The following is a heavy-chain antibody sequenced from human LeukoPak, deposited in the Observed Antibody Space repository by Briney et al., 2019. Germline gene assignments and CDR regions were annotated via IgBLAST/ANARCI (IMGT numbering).Heavy chain of an antibody. D-gene: IGHD5-24*01. CDR3: ARGGRWLQSPWWY. J-gene: IGHJ4*02. CDR2: VYYSGST. V-gene: IGHV4-30-4*02. Sequence: PSETLSLTCTVSGGSISSGDYYWSWVRQPPGKGLEWIGYVYYSGSTYYNPSLKSRVTISVDTSKNQFSLKLSSVTAADTAVYYCARGGRWLQSPWWYWGQGTLVTVSS. CDR1: GGSISSGDYY.